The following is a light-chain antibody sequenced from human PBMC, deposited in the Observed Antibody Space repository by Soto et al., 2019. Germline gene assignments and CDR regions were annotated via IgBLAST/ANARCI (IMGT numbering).Light chain of an antibody. CDR1: QSVRNNY. CDR3: QQYGTAPPLN. CDR2: AAS. Sequence: EIVFTQSPGTLSLSPGERATLSCRAIQSVRNNYLAWYQQKPGQAPILLIYAASSRVTCIPDRFCGSGSGTNFTLTINRLEPADFTVYYCQQYGTAPPLNFGPGTKVDVK. V-gene: IGKV3-20*01. J-gene: IGKJ3*01.